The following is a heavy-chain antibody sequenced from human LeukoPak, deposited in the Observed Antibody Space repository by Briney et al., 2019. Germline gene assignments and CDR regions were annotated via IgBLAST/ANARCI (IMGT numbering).Heavy chain of an antibody. J-gene: IGHJ3*02. CDR2: IYTTGST. V-gene: IGHV4-4*07. D-gene: IGHD4-23*01. CDR3: ASLEHDCGGPGDAFDI. Sequence: SETLSLTRTVCGGSISNYYWTWTPPPAGEGRVWIGRIYTTGSTNYNPTLESRVTMSVDTSKTQFSLKLSSVTAADTAVYYCASLEHDCGGPGDAFDIWGQGTLVTVSS. CDR1: GGSISNYY.